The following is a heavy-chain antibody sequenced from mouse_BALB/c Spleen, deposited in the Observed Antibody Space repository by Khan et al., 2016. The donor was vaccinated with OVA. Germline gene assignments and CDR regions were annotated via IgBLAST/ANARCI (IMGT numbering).Heavy chain of an antibody. D-gene: IGHD1-1*01. Sequence: EVELVESGGGLVQPGGSRKLSCAASGFTFSSFGMHWVRQAPEKGLEWVAYISSGSSTIYYADTVKGRFTISRDNPKNTLFLQMTSLRSEDTAMYYCARFPIYYGYLDYWGQGTTLTVSS. CDR3: ARFPIYYGYLDY. CDR1: GFTFSSFG. V-gene: IGHV5-17*02. CDR2: ISSGSSTI. J-gene: IGHJ2*01.